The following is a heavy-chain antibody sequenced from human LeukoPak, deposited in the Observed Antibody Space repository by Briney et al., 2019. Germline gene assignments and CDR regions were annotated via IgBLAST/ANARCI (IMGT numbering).Heavy chain of an antibody. J-gene: IGHJ4*02. CDR1: GFTFYTYG. D-gene: IGHD6-13*01. V-gene: IGHV3-64*01. Sequence: GGSLRLSCAASGFTFYTYGMHWVRQAPGKGLEYVSGIGPDGGTTYYANSVKGRFTISRDNSKYMLYLQMDSLTADDMGVYYCARGAQLTDYWGQGPRLTVPS. CDR2: IGPDGGTT. CDR3: ARGAQLTDY.